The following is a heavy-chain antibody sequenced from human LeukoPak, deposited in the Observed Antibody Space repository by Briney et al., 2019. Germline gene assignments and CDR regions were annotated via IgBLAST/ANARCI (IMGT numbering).Heavy chain of an antibody. CDR2: IYYSGST. Sequence: SETLSLTCTVSGASISGHYWSWIRQPPGKGLEWIVYIYYSGSTNYNPSLKSRVTISIDTSKNQFSLKLSSVTAADTAVYYCARGPIGDGYGYYFDYWGQGTLVTVSS. V-gene: IGHV4-59*11. D-gene: IGHD5-24*01. CDR3: ARGPIGDGYGYYFDY. CDR1: GASISGHY. J-gene: IGHJ4*02.